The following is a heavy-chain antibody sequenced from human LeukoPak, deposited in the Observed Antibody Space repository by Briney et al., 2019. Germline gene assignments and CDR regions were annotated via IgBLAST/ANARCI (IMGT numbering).Heavy chain of an antibody. D-gene: IGHD3-3*01. CDR3: VRHEWNYYYYYVDV. CDR2: IYYRGST. V-gene: IGHV4-39*01. Sequence: SGTLSLTCTVSGGSISSSTHYWGWIRQPPGKGLEWIGSIYYRGSTYNNPSLKSRVTISVDTSKNQFSLKLASVTAADTAMYYCVRHEWNYYYYYVDVWGKGTTVTVSS. J-gene: IGHJ6*03. CDR1: GGSISSSTHY.